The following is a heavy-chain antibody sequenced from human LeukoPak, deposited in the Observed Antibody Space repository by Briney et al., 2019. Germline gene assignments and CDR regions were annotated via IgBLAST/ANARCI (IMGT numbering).Heavy chain of an antibody. CDR2: IIGSGGST. CDR3: ATTPEWFGDLFVRIYYFDY. D-gene: IGHD3-10*01. V-gene: IGHV3-23*01. J-gene: IGHJ4*02. Sequence: GGSLRLSCAASVLPSSKYAMSWIRQPPGKGLQWVASIIGSGGSTTYADSVKGRFTISRDDSRNTVYLQMNSLRPDDTAMYYCATTPEWFGDLFVRIYYFDYWGQGTLVTVSS. CDR1: VLPSSKYA.